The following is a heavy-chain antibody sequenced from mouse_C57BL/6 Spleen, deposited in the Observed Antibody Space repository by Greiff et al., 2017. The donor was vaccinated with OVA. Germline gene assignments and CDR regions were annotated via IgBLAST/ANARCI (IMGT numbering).Heavy chain of an antibody. CDR2: INPNNGGT. CDR3: ARLRYFDY. J-gene: IGHJ2*01. V-gene: IGHV1-26*01. Sequence: EVQLQQSGPELVKPGASVKISCKASGYTFTDYYMNWVKQSPGKSLEWIGDINPNNGGTSYNQKFKGKATLTVDKSSSTAYMELRSLTSEDSAVYYCARLRYFDYWGQGTTLTVSS. CDR1: GYTFTDYY.